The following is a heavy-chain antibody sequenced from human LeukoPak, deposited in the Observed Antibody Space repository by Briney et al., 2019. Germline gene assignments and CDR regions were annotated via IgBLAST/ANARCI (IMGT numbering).Heavy chain of an antibody. D-gene: IGHD3-10*01. J-gene: IGHJ4*02. CDR3: ATQEIKYYYGSGSYYGGY. Sequence: GASVKVSCKASGYTFTSYDINWVRPATGQGLEWMGWMNPNSGKTGYAQKFQGRVTMTRNTSISTAYMQLSSLRSEDTAVYYCATQEIKYYYGSGSYYGGYWGQGTLVTVSS. CDR1: GYTFTSYD. V-gene: IGHV1-8*01. CDR2: MNPNSGKT.